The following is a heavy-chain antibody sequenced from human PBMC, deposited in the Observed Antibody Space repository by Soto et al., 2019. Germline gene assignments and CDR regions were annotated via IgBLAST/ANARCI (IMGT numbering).Heavy chain of an antibody. CDR2: IRVNNGDT. CDR1: GYTFTNSG. Sequence: QVQLVQSGAEVKKPGASVKVSCKASGYTFTNSGFSWVRQAPGQGLEWVGWIRVNNGDTHYAQKLQGRVTMTTDTFKITAFTALRSLRSDDTPVYYWAREFGYSGFHVHYWGPGTLITVSS. J-gene: IGHJ4*02. CDR3: AREFGYSGFHVHY. D-gene: IGHD5-12*01. V-gene: IGHV1-18*01.